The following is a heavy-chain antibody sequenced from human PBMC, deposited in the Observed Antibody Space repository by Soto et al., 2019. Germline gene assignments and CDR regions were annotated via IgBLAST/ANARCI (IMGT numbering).Heavy chain of an antibody. J-gene: IGHJ1*01. CDR1: GINITGHY. CDR2: FYDSRST. D-gene: IGHD6-19*01. Sequence: EVQLVESGGGLVQPGESLRLSCEVSGINITGHYMGWARQAPGKGLEWISIFYDSRSTHYAASVKGRFIISSGTPKNALHLQMNSLKVDDTARYYCVRVGPGAVAGTPHHWGQGTPVTVSS. CDR3: VRVGPGAVAGTPHH. V-gene: IGHV3-53*01.